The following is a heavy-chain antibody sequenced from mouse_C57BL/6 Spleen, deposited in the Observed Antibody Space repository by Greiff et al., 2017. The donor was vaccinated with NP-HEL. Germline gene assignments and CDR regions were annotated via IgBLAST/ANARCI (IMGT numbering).Heavy chain of an antibody. CDR2: INYDGSST. V-gene: IGHV5-16*01. J-gene: IGHJ2*01. CDR1: GFTFSDYY. CDR3: ARDRSGDYYFDY. D-gene: IGHD3-2*02. Sequence: EVQRVESEGGLVQPGSSMKLSCTASGFTFSDYYMAWVRQVPEKGLEWVANINYDGSSTYYLDSLKSRFIISRDNAKNILYLQMSSLKSEDTATYYCARDRSGDYYFDYWGQGTTLTVSS.